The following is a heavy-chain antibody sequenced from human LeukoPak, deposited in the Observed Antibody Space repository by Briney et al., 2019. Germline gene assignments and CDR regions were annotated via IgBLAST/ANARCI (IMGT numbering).Heavy chain of an antibody. J-gene: IGHJ3*02. D-gene: IGHD4-17*01. CDR3: AREVTNDAFDI. V-gene: IGHV3-33*01. CDR2: IWSDGRNK. Sequence: GRSLRLSCAASGFSFSSYGMHWVRQAPGKGLEGVAVIWSDGRNKFYADSVKGRLTVSRDNSKNTLFLQMSSLRADDTALYYCAREVTNDAFDIWGQGTMVTVSS. CDR1: GFSFSSYG.